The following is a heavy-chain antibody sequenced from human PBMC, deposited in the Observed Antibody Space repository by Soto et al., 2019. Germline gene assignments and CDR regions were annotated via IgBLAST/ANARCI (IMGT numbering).Heavy chain of an antibody. J-gene: IGHJ4*02. CDR2: IYCSGST. V-gene: IGHV4-59*01. Sequence: SETLSLTCTVSGGSISGYYWSWIRQPPGKGLEWIGYIYCSGSTNYNPSLKSRVTISVDTSKNQFSLNLNSMTAADTAVYYCAGYNWNYYFDFWGQGTLVTVSS. D-gene: IGHD1-7*01. CDR3: AGYNWNYYFDF. CDR1: GGSISGYY.